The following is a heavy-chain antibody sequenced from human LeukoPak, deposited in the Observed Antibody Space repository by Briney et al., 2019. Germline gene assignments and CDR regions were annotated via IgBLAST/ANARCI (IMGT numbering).Heavy chain of an antibody. J-gene: IGHJ4*02. Sequence: ASVKVSCKASGYTFNGYYMHWVRQAPGQGLEWMGWINPSSGGTNYAQKFQGRVTMARDTSISTAYMELSELRSDDTAVYYCAGQKDPRPIDYWGQGTLITVSS. CDR2: INPSSGGT. CDR3: AGQKDPRPIDY. CDR1: GYTFNGYY. V-gene: IGHV1-2*02.